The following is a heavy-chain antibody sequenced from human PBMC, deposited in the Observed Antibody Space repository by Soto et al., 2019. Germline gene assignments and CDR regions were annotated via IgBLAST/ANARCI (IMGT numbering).Heavy chain of an antibody. V-gene: IGHV3-30*18. D-gene: IGHD6-19*01. CDR2: ISYDGSNK. CDR3: AKVLTPAVAGPGTTNFDY. CDR1: GFTFSSYG. Sequence: GGSLRLSCAASGFTFSSYGMHWVRQAPGKGLEWVAVISYDGSNKYYADSVKGRFTISRDNSKNTLYLQMNSLRAEDTAVYYCAKVLTPAVAGPGTTNFDYWGQGTLVTVSS. J-gene: IGHJ4*02.